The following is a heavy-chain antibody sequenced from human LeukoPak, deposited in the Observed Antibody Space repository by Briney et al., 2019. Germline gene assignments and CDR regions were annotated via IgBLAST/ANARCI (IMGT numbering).Heavy chain of an antibody. Sequence: SETLSLTCAVYGGSFSGYYWSWIRQPPGKGLEWIGEINHSGSTNYNPSLKSRVTISVDTSKNQFSLKLSSVTAADTAVYYCARGRIIAAAGPFYYSGMDVWGQGTTVTVSS. D-gene: IGHD6-13*01. V-gene: IGHV4-34*01. J-gene: IGHJ6*02. CDR2: INHSGST. CDR1: GGSFSGYY. CDR3: ARGRIIAAAGPFYYSGMDV.